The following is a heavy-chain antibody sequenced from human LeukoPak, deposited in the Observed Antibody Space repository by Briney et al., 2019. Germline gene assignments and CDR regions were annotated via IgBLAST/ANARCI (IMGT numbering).Heavy chain of an antibody. CDR1: GGSISSYY. D-gene: IGHD5-18*01. J-gene: IGHJ4*02. CDR3: ARGYRASPKLFDY. V-gene: IGHV4-59*01. Sequence: SEPLSLTCTVSGGSISSYYWSWIRQPPGKGLEWIGYIYYSGSTNYNPSLKSRVTISVDTSKNQFSLKLSSVTAADTAVYYCARGYRASPKLFDYWGQGTLVTVSS. CDR2: IYYSGST.